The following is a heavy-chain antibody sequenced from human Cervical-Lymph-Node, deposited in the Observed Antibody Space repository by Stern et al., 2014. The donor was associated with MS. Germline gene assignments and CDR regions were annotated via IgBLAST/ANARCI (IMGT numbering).Heavy chain of an antibody. D-gene: IGHD3-3*01. CDR3: ARHPLGSRYRFDT. CDR1: DGSISSSSYY. CDR2: INYSGNT. V-gene: IGHV4-39*01. Sequence: VQLVESGPGLARPSDTLSLTCTVSDGSISSSSYYWDWIRQPPGEGLEWIGNINYSGNTYYNPSLRSRVTISVDTSKNQFSLHLRSVTAADTAVYYCARHPLGSRYRFDTWGQGTLVTVSS. J-gene: IGHJ5*02.